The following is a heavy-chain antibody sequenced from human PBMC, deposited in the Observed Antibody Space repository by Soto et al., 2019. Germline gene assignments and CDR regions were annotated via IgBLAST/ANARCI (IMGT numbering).Heavy chain of an antibody. J-gene: IGHJ5*02. CDR3: ATDGLVAATWRGVDP. D-gene: IGHD2-15*01. Sequence: QVQLVQSGAEVKKPGASVKVSCKVSGYTLTELSMHWVRQAPGKGLEWMGGFDPEDGETIYAQKFQGRVTMTEDTSTDTDDMELSRLRSEDTAVYYCATDGLVAATWRGVDPWGQGTLVTVSS. CDR1: GYTLTELS. CDR2: FDPEDGET. V-gene: IGHV1-24*01.